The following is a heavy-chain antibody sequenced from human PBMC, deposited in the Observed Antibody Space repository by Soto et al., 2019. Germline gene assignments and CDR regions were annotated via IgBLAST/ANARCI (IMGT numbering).Heavy chain of an antibody. J-gene: IGHJ3*02. Sequence: QVQLVQSGAEVKKPGSSVKVSCKASGGTFSSYTISWVRQAPGQGLEWMGRIIPILGIANYAQKFQGRVTITADKSTSTAYMELSSLRSEDTAVYYCARDPYSGYDSDAFDIWGQGTMVTVSS. CDR3: ARDPYSGYDSDAFDI. CDR1: GGTFSSYT. D-gene: IGHD5-12*01. CDR2: IIPILGIA. V-gene: IGHV1-69*08.